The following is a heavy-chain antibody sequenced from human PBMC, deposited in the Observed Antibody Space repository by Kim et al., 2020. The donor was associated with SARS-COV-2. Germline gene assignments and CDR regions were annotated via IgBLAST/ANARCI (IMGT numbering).Heavy chain of an antibody. CDR2: ISYDGSNK. CDR3: ARDSGYSYGYWGVADYYYGMDV. V-gene: IGHV3-30*04. D-gene: IGHD5-18*01. Sequence: GGSLRLSCAASGFTFSSYAMHWVRQAPGKGLEWVAVISYDGSNKYYADSVKGRFTISRDNSKNTLYLQMNSLRAEDTAVYYCARDSGYSYGYWGVADYYYGMDVWGQGTTVTFSS. J-gene: IGHJ6*02. CDR1: GFTFSSYA.